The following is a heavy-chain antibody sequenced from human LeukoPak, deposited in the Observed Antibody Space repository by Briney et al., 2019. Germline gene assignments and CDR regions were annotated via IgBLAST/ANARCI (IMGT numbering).Heavy chain of an antibody. J-gene: IGHJ4*02. CDR3: ASTAVGAFDY. CDR1: GYSISSGYY. Sequence: PSETLSLTCAVSGYSISSGYYWGWIRQPPGEGLEWIGSIYHSGSTYYNPSLKSRVTISVDTSKNQFSLKLSSVTAADTAVYYCASTAVGAFDYWGQGTLVTVSS. CDR2: IYHSGST. V-gene: IGHV4-38-2*01. D-gene: IGHD1-26*01.